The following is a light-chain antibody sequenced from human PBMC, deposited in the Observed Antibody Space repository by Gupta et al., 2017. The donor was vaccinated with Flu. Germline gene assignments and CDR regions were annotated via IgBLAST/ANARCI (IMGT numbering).Light chain of an antibody. CDR1: QSVSSY. V-gene: IGKV3-11*01. CDR3: QQRGTWPYT. Sequence: EIVLTQSPATLSLSPGERATLSCRASQSVSSYLAWYQQKPGQAPRLLIYDASNRATGIPARFSGSGSGTDFTLTISSLEPEDFAVYYCQQRGTWPYTFGQGTNLEIK. CDR2: DAS. J-gene: IGKJ2*01.